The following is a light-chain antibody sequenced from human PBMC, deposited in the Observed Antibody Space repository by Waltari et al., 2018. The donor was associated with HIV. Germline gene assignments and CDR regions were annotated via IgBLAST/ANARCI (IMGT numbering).Light chain of an antibody. V-gene: IGKV1-6*01. CDR2: AAS. Sequence: AIQMTQSPSSLAASVGDRVNITCRASQDIRNDLGWYQQKLAKDPKVLIFAASRLQSGVPARFSGSGSGTDFTLTISSLQPEDFATYYCLQDYKFPRTFGQGTKVEIK. CDR3: LQDYKFPRT. CDR1: QDIRND. J-gene: IGKJ1*01.